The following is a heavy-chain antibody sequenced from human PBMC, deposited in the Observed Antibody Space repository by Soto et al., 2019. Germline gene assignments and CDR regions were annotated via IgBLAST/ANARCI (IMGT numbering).Heavy chain of an antibody. Sequence: QVQLVVSGGGLVKPGGFLRISCAASGFTFSDYYISWIRQAPGKGLEWVSYISSSGSIIYYADSVKGRFTISRDNAKNSLYLQMNSLRAEDTAVYYCALAGYDSNYYAVTPLSAGHFWGQGTLVTVSS. D-gene: IGHD4-4*01. J-gene: IGHJ4*02. V-gene: IGHV3-11*01. CDR3: ALAGYDSNYYAVTPLSAGHF. CDR1: GFTFSDYY. CDR2: ISSSGSII.